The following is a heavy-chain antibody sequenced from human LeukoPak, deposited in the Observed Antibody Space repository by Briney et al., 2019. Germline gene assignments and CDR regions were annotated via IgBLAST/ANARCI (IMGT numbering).Heavy chain of an antibody. D-gene: IGHD2-2*01. CDR2: INHNGST. Sequence: SETLSLTCAVYGGSFSGYYWSWIRQPPGKGLEWIGEINHNGSTNYNPSLKSRVTISVDTSKNQFSLKLSSVTAADTAVYYCARGGVVPAATDFDYWGQGTLVTVSS. V-gene: IGHV4-34*01. J-gene: IGHJ4*02. CDR1: GGSFSGYY. CDR3: ARGGVVPAATDFDY.